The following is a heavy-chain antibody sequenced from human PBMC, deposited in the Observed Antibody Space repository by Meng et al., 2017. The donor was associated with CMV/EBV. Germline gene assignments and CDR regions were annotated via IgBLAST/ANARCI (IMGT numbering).Heavy chain of an antibody. CDR1: GYSFTSYW. J-gene: IGHJ1*01. CDR2: IYPGDSDT. V-gene: IGHV5-51*01. Sequence: GESLKISCKGSGYSFTSYWIGWVRQMPGKGLEWMGIIYPGDSDTRYSPSFQGQVTISADKSTSTAYMELSSLRSEDMAVYYCARDPRYCSSTSCSDFQHWGQGTLVTVSS. CDR3: ARDPRYCSSTSCSDFQH. D-gene: IGHD2-2*01.